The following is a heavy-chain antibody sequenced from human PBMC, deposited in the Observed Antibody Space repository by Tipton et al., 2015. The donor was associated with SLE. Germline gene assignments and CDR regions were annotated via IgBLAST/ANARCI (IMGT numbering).Heavy chain of an antibody. D-gene: IGHD3-22*01. J-gene: IGHJ2*01. CDR3: ARDVFTYYHESSSLGYFDL. CDR1: GFTFSDYG. V-gene: IGHV3-21*05. Sequence: SLRLSCVASGFTFSDYGMTWVRQAPGKGPEWVAYISNSGSFIYYADSLNGRFTVSRDSAKNALYLQLTSLRVEDTAVYYCARDVFTYYHESSSLGYFDLWGRGTLVTVSS. CDR2: ISNSGSFI.